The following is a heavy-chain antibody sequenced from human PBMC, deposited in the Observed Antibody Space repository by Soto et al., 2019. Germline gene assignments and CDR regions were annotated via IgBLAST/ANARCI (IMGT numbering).Heavy chain of an antibody. V-gene: IGHV3-7*03. CDR2: IKEDGSQR. D-gene: IGHD6-19*01. CDR1: GLTFNTHW. CDR3: ARINSSGSY. Sequence: GGSLSLACVASGLTFNTHWMSWVRQAPGKGLEWLAGIKEDGSQRYYVDSVRGRFTISRDNAKNSLYLQMDGLRAEDTAVYYCARINSSGSYWGQGTLVTVSS. J-gene: IGHJ4*02.